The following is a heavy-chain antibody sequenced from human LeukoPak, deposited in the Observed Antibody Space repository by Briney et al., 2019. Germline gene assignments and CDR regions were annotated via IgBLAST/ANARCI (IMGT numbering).Heavy chain of an antibody. D-gene: IGHD3-22*01. CDR2: IYHSGST. J-gene: IGHJ4*02. CDR3: ARREPYYYDSSGYF. Sequence: SSETLSLTCTVSGGSISSGGYYWSWIRQPPGKGLEWIVYIYHSGSTYYNPSLKSRVTISVDRSKNQFSLKLSSVTAADTAVYYCARREPYYYDSSGYFWGQGTLVTVSS. V-gene: IGHV4-30-2*01. CDR1: GGSISSGGYY.